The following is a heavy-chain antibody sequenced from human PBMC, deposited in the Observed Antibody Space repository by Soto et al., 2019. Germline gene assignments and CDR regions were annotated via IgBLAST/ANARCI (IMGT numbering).Heavy chain of an antibody. V-gene: IGHV3-53*01. CDR1: GFTVSSNY. D-gene: IGHD2-15*01. CDR3: ARQVVVAATRYYYGMDV. Sequence: GGSLRLSCAASGFTVSSNYMSWVRQAPGKGLEWVSVIYSGGSTYYADSVKGRFTISRDNSKNTLYLQMNSLRAEDTAVYYCARQVVVAATRYYYGMDVWGQGTTVTVSS. J-gene: IGHJ6*02. CDR2: IYSGGST.